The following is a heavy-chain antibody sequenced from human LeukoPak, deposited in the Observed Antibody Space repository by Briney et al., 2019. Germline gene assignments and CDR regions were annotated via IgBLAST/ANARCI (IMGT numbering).Heavy chain of an antibody. Sequence: PSETLSLTCAVYGGSFSGYYWSWIRQPPGKGLEWTGEINHSGSTNYNPSLKSRVTISVDTSKNQFSLKLSSVTAADTAVYCCASYSSSYYYGMDVWGQGTTVTVSS. CDR3: ASYSSSYYYGMDV. J-gene: IGHJ6*02. D-gene: IGHD6-13*01. CDR1: GGSFSGYY. CDR2: INHSGST. V-gene: IGHV4-34*01.